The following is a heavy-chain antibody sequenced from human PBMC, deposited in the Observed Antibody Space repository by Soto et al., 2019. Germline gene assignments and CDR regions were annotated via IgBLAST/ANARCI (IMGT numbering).Heavy chain of an antibody. V-gene: IGHV4-34*01. Sequence: SETLSLTCAVYGGSFSGYYWSWIRQPPGKGLEWIGEINHSGSTNYNPSLKSRVTISVDTSKNQFSLKLSSVTAADTAVYYCARVMRDFWSGYYGNYYYMDVWGKGTTVTVSS. CDR1: GGSFSGYY. CDR3: ARVMRDFWSGYYGNYYYMDV. CDR2: INHSGST. J-gene: IGHJ6*03. D-gene: IGHD3-3*01.